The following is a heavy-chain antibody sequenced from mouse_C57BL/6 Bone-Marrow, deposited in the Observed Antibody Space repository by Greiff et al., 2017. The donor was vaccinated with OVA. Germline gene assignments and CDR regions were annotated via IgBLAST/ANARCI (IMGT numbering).Heavy chain of an antibody. D-gene: IGHD2-3*01. V-gene: IGHV5-9-1*02. Sequence: EVKLMESGEGLVKPGGSLKLSCAASGFTFSSYAMSWVRQTPEKRLEWVAYISSGGDYIYYADTVKGRFTLSRDNARNTLYLQMSSLKSEDTAMYYCTRDGYYAMDDWGKGTSVTVSS. J-gene: IGHJ4*01. CDR3: TRDGYYAMDD. CDR1: GFTFSSYA. CDR2: ISSGGDYI.